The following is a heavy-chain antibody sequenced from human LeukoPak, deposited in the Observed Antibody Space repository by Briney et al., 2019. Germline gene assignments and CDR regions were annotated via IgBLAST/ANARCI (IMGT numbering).Heavy chain of an antibody. Sequence: ASVKVSCKASGYTFTSYGISWVGQAPGQGLEWMGWISAYNGNTNYAQKLQGRVTMTTDTSTSTAYMELRSLRSDDTAVYYCARDGPPLVPYYYDSSGYYLFSWGQGTLVTVSS. CDR3: ARDGPPLVPYYYDSSGYYLFS. V-gene: IGHV1-18*01. CDR2: ISAYNGNT. D-gene: IGHD3-22*01. CDR1: GYTFTSYG. J-gene: IGHJ4*02.